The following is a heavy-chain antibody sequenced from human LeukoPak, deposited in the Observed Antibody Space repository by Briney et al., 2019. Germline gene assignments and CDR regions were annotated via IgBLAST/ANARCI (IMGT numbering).Heavy chain of an antibody. V-gene: IGHV3-23*01. J-gene: IGHJ4*02. D-gene: IGHD2-21*02. CDR1: GFTFSSYS. CDR3: AKLNRGYCGGDCWDFDY. Sequence: PGGSLRLSCAASGFTFSSYSMNWVRQAPGKGLEWVSSISGSGGSTYYADSVKGRFTISRDNSKNTLYLQMNSLRAEDTAVYYCAKLNRGYCGGDCWDFDYWGQGTLVTVSS. CDR2: ISGSGGST.